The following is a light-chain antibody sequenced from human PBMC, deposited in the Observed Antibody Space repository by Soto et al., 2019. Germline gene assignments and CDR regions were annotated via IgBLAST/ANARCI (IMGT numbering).Light chain of an antibody. CDR2: DAS. Sequence: EIVMTQTPATLSVSPGERVTLSCRASQSVSSYLAWYQQKPGQAPRLLIYDASSRATGIPDRFSGSGSGTDFTLTINRLEPEDFAVYYCQQFGGSWTFGQGTKVDIK. CDR1: QSVSSY. CDR3: QQFGGSWT. V-gene: IGKV3-20*01. J-gene: IGKJ1*01.